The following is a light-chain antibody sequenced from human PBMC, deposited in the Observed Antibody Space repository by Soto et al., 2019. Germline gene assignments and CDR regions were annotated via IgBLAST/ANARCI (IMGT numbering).Light chain of an antibody. CDR2: GAS. CDR3: RQHGTSPYT. CDR1: QSVSSSY. J-gene: IGKJ2*01. V-gene: IGKV3-20*01. Sequence: EIVLTQSPGTLSLSPGERATLSCRASQSVSSSYLAWYQQQPGLALRLLIFGASSRATGIADRFSGSGSGTDFTLTISRLEPEDFAVYYCRQHGTSPYTFGQGPKLEIK.